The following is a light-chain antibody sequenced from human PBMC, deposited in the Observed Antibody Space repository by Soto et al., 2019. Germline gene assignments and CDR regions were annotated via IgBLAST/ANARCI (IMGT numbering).Light chain of an antibody. CDR1: SSDIGGYNY. V-gene: IGLV2-14*01. CDR3: CSYTSSSTLVYV. CDR2: DVS. J-gene: IGLJ1*01. Sequence: QSVLPHPASVSGSPGHSIAISCTGTSSDIGGYNYVSWYQQFPGKAPKLMIFDVSNRPSGISSRFSGSRSDNTASLTISGLQAEDEADYYCCSYTSSSTLVYVFGTGTKVTV.